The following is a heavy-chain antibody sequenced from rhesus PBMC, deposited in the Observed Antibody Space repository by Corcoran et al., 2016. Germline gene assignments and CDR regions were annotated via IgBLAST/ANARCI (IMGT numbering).Heavy chain of an antibody. CDR1: GYSISSASY. CDR3: ARRGSDYDNGNNYFDY. V-gene: IGHV4-99*01. J-gene: IGHJ4*01. CDR2: IDGSRKRT. D-gene: IGHD3-28*01. Sequence: QVQLQESGPGLVKPSETLSLTCAVSGYSISSASYWNLIRQPPGKGLEYIGYIDGSRKRTAYNPSITNRVTSSKDTSKNQFSMRLSSVTAADTAVYYCARRGSDYDNGNNYFDYWGQGVLVTVSS.